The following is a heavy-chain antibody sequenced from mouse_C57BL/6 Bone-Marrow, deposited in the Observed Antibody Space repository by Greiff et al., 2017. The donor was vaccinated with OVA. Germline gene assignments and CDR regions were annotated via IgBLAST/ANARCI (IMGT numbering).Heavy chain of an antibody. V-gene: IGHV5-15*04. J-gene: IGHJ4*01. CDR2: ISNLAYSI. CDR3: ARGGYGSSPYAMDY. D-gene: IGHD1-1*01. CDR1: GFTFSDYG. Sequence: EVKLVESGGGLVQPGGSLKLSCAASGFTFSDYGMAWVRQAPRQGPEWVAFISNLAYSIYYADTVTGRFTISRENAKNTLYLEMSRLRSEDTAMYYCARGGYGSSPYAMDYWGQGTSVTVSS.